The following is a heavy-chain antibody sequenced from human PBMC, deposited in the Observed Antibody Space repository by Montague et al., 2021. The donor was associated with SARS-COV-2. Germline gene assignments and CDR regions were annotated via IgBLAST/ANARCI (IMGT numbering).Heavy chain of an antibody. D-gene: IGHD3-22*01. J-gene: IGHJ3*02. V-gene: IGHV4-31*03. Sequence: TLSLTRTVSGGSISSGGYYWSWIRQHPGKGLEWIGYICYSGSTYYNPSLKSRVTISVDTSKNQFSLKLSSVTAADTAVYYCARVRITMIVVVDAFDIWGQGTMVTVSS. CDR1: GGSISSGGYY. CDR3: ARVRITMIVVVDAFDI. CDR2: ICYSGST.